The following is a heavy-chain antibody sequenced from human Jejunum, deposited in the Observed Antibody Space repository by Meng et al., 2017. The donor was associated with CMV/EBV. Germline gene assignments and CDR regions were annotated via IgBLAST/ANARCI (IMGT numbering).Heavy chain of an antibody. V-gene: IGHV3-7*01. CDR3: ARKEGDI. Sequence: SCAVSGVIFSDYWMSWFRQPPGKGLEWVANINQDGGDKNYVDSVKGRFTISRDNAKKLLFLQMNSLRSEDTAVYYCARKEGDIWGRGTLVTVSS. J-gene: IGHJ4*02. CDR1: GVIFSDYW. CDR2: INQDGGDK. D-gene: IGHD2-15*01.